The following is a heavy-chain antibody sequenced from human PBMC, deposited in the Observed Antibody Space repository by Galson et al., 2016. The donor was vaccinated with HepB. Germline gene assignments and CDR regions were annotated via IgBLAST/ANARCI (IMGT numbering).Heavy chain of an antibody. Sequence: SLRLSCAASGFTFSSYGMHWVRQAPGKGLEWVALIWYGGNNKYYADSVKGRFTISRDNSKNTLYLQMNSLRAEDTAVYYCARERPDIAVAAFDYWGPGTTVTVSS. CDR1: GFTFSSYG. CDR3: ARERPDIAVAAFDY. D-gene: IGHD6-19*01. V-gene: IGHV3-33*01. J-gene: IGHJ4*03. CDR2: IWYGGNNK.